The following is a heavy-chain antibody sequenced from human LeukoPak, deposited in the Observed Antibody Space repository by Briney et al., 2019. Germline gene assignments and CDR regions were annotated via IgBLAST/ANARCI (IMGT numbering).Heavy chain of an antibody. J-gene: IGHJ4*02. CDR1: GFNFNNHW. CDR3: ARKAYNVAGIDH. V-gene: IGHV3-74*01. CDR2: INGYGASP. D-gene: IGHD5-24*01. Sequence: GGSLRLSCSASGFNFNNHWMYWVRQAPGKGLVWVSRINGYGASPSYADSVKGRFIISRDNAKNTLFLQMNSLRDDDTAVYYCARKAYNVAGIDHWGQGTLVIVSS.